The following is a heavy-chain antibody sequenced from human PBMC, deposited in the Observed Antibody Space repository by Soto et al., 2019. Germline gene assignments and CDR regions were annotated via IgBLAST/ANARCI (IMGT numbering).Heavy chain of an antibody. CDR1: GGTFSSYT. D-gene: IGHD3-9*01. J-gene: IGHJ5*02. Sequence: QVQLVQSGAEVKKPGSSVKVSCKASGGTFSSYTISWVRQAPGQGLEWMGRIIPILGIANYAQKFQGRVTITADKSTSTAYMELSSLRSEDTAVYYCASHRYFDHHTAAWFDPWCQGTLVTVSS. V-gene: IGHV1-69*02. CDR2: IIPILGIA. CDR3: ASHRYFDHHTAAWFDP.